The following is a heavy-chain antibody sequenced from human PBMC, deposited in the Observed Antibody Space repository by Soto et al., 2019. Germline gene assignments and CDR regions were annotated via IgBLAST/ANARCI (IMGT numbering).Heavy chain of an antibody. V-gene: IGHV3-23*01. D-gene: IGHD2-2*01. J-gene: IGHJ6*02. CDR3: AKDGRGYCSSTSCPSSIPPYGMDV. CDR1: GFTFSSYA. Sequence: EVKLLESGGGLVQPGGSLRLSCAASGFTFSSYAMSWVRQAPGKGLEWVSAISGSGGSTYYADSVKGRFTISRDNSKNTLYLQMNSLRAEDTAVYYCAKDGRGYCSSTSCPSSIPPYGMDVWGQGTTVTVSS. CDR2: ISGSGGST.